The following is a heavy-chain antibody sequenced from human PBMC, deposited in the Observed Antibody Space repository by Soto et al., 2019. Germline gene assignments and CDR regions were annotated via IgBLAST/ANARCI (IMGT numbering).Heavy chain of an antibody. CDR3: ARGTMVRGVINYFDY. Sequence: ASVKVSCKASGYTFTSYGISWVRQAPGQGLEWMGWISAYNGNTNYAQKLQGRVTMTTDTSTNTAYMELRSLRSDDTAVDYCARGTMVRGVINYFDYWGQGTLVTVSS. J-gene: IGHJ4*02. V-gene: IGHV1-18*04. D-gene: IGHD3-10*01. CDR1: GYTFTSYG. CDR2: ISAYNGNT.